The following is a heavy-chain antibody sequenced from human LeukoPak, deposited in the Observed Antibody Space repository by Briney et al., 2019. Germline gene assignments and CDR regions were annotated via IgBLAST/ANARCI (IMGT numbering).Heavy chain of an antibody. J-gene: IGHJ4*02. D-gene: IGHD5/OR15-5a*01. CDR1: GGFISPYY. CDR2: ISTSGSS. V-gene: IGHV4-4*07. CDR3: ARDRVSWHYFDY. Sequence: SETLSLTCTVSGGFISPYYWSFIRQPAGKGLEWIGRISTSGSSKYNPSLESRVTMLVDTSKNQFSLKVTSVTAADTAMYYCARDRVSWHYFDYWGQGTLLTVSS.